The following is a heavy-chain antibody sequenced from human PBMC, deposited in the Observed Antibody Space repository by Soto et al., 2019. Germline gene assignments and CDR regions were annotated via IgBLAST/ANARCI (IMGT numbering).Heavy chain of an antibody. CDR2: IYYSGST. Sequence: QLQLQESGPGLVKPSETLSLTCTVSGGSISSSSYYWGWIRQPPGKGLEWIGSIYYSGSTYYNPSLKSRVTISVDTSKNQFSLKLSSVTAADTAVYYCARQSGSGPHQWFDPWGQGTLVTVSS. D-gene: IGHD6-19*01. CDR3: ARQSGSGPHQWFDP. CDR1: GGSISSSSYY. J-gene: IGHJ5*02. V-gene: IGHV4-39*01.